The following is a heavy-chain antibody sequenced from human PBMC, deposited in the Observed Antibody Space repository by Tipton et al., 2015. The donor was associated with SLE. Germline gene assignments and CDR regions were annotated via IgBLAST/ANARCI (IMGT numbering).Heavy chain of an antibody. CDR3: ATDASGWYESAFDI. J-gene: IGHJ3*02. Sequence: SLRLSCAASGLKFSDHWMSWVRQAPGKGLEWVASMNQDGSEEYYVDSVKGRFSISRDNAENSLYLQMNSLRAEDTAVYYCATDASGWYESAFDIWGQGTMVTVSS. CDR1: GLKFSDHW. V-gene: IGHV3-7*03. CDR2: MNQDGSEE. D-gene: IGHD6-19*01.